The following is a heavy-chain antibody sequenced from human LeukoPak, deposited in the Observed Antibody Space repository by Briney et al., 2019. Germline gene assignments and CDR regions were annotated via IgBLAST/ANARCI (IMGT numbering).Heavy chain of an antibody. Sequence: ASVKVSCKASGYTFSGTGWYLYWLRQAPVQGLECMGWIYPYTGATHYAQKFQGRVAMTRDTSISTAYMELSRLRPDDTAVYYCARDGPAQMVDFDYWGQGTLVTVSS. CDR3: ARDGPAQMVDFDY. J-gene: IGHJ4*02. V-gene: IGHV1-2*02. CDR1: GYTFSGTGWY. CDR2: IYPYTGAT. D-gene: IGHD3-10*01.